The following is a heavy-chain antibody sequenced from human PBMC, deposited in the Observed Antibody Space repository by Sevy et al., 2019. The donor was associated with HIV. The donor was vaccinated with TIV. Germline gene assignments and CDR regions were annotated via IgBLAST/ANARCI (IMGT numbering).Heavy chain of an antibody. CDR3: ARAPILVVIAPADY. J-gene: IGHJ4*01. V-gene: IGHV3-30-3*01. CDR1: GFTFSSYA. Sequence: GGSLRLSCAASGFTFSSYAMHWVRQAPGKGLEWVAVISYDGSNKYYADSVKGRFTISRDNSKNTLYLQMNSLRAEDTAVYYCARAPILVVIAPADYWGQGTLVTVSS. CDR2: ISYDGSNK. D-gene: IGHD3-22*01.